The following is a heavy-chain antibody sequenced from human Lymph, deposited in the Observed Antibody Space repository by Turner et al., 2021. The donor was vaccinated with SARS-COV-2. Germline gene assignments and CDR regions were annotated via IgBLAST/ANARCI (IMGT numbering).Heavy chain of an antibody. D-gene: IGHD6-19*01. CDR3: ARHGFSGWYGGGMDV. CDR1: GGSISSYY. CDR2: IHYSGST. J-gene: IGHJ6*02. V-gene: IGHV4-59*08. Sequence: QVQLQESGPGLVSPSETLSLTCTVSGGSISSYYWRWIRQPPGKGLEWIGYIHYSGSTNYNLSLKSRVTISVDTSKNQFSLKLSSVTAADTAVYYCARHGFSGWYGGGMDVWGQGTTVTVSS.